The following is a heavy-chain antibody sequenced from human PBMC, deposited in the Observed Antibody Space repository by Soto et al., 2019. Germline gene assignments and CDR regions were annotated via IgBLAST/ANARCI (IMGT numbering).Heavy chain of an antibody. V-gene: IGHV3-23*01. J-gene: IGHJ4*02. Sequence: EMQLLESGGGLVKAGGSLRLSCAASGFTVSSYALNWVRQAPGKGLEWVSGISASTYYADSVKGRFTISRDTSKNTLYLQMNSLRAEDTAIYFGAICRYSTRSYYFDYWGQGTLVTVSS. CDR1: GFTVSSYA. CDR3: AICRYSTRSYYFDY. CDR2: ISAST. D-gene: IGHD6-13*01.